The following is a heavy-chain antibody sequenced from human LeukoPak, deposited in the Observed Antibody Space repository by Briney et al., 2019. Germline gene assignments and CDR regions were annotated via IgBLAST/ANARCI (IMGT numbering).Heavy chain of an antibody. V-gene: IGHV4-59*01. J-gene: IGHJ4*02. D-gene: IGHD1-26*01. CDR3: ASGMSGTYQLFDY. CDR2: VYHSGST. CDR1: GGSISSYY. Sequence: SETLSLTCTVSGGSISSYYWSWIRQPPGKGLEWIGYVYHSGSTNYNPSLKSRVTISVDTSKNQFSLKLSSVTAADTAVYYCASGMSGTYQLFDYWGQGTLVTVSS.